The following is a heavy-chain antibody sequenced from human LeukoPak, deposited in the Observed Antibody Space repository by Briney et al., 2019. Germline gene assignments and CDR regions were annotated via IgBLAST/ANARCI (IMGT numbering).Heavy chain of an antibody. CDR3: VRRYSHAYGYFDS. CDR1: GFTFGDYA. CDR2: IGSKAYGGTT. V-gene: IGHV3-49*04. D-gene: IGHD5-18*01. J-gene: IGHJ4*02. Sequence: PGGSLRLSCTTSGFTFGDYAMNWVRQAPGKGLEWVAFIGSKAYGGTTDYAASVKGRFTISRDDSKSIAYLQMNSLKTEDTAVYYCVRRYSHAYGYFDSWGQGTLVTVSS.